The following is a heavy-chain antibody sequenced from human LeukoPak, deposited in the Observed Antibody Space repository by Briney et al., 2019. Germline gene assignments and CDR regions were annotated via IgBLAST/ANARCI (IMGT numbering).Heavy chain of an antibody. V-gene: IGHV3-23*01. CDR1: GFTFSSYA. Sequence: SGGSLRLSCAASGFTFSSYAMSWGRQAPGKGLELVSAISGSGGSTYYADSVKGRFTISRDNSKNPLYLQMNSLRAEDTAVYYCAKIAYYDFWSGQPHYWGQGTLVTVSS. J-gene: IGHJ4*02. CDR2: ISGSGGST. D-gene: IGHD3-3*01. CDR3: AKIAYYDFWSGQPHY.